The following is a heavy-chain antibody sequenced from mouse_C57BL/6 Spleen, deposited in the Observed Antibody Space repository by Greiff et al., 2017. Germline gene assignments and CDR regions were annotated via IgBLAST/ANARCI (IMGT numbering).Heavy chain of an antibody. Sequence: QVQLQQSGPGLVAPSQSLSITCTVSGFSLTSYGVDWVRQSPGKGLEWLGVIWGVGSTNYNSALKSRLSISKDNSKSQVFLKMNSLQTDDTAMYYCASGYGNSWFAYWGQGTLVTVSA. D-gene: IGHD2-1*01. J-gene: IGHJ3*01. CDR2: IWGVGST. CDR1: GFSLTSYG. V-gene: IGHV2-6*01. CDR3: ASGYGNSWFAY.